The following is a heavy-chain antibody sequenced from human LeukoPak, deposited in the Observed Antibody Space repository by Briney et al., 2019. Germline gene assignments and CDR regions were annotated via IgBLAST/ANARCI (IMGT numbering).Heavy chain of an antibody. J-gene: IGHJ4*02. D-gene: IGHD5-24*01. CDR3: AKERSGGRDGYNYLDY. CDR2: IRYDGSNK. CDR1: GFTFSSYG. V-gene: IGHV3-30*02. Sequence: PGGSLRLSCAASGFTFSSYGMHWVRQAPGKGLEWVAFIRYDGSNKYYADSVKGRFTISRDNSKNTLYLQMNSLRAEDTAVYYCAKERSGGRDGYNYLDYWGQGTLVTVSS.